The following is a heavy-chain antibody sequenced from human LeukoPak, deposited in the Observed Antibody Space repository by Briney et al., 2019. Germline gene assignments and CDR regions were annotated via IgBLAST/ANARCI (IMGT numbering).Heavy chain of an antibody. D-gene: IGHD2-2*01. CDR1: GYSISSGYY. Sequence: SETLSLTCAVSGYSISSGYYWGWIRQPPGKGLEWIGSIYHSRSTYYNPSLKSRVTISVDTSKNQFSLKLSSVTAADTAVYYCARLVVVPAALAFDYWGQGTLVTVSS. CDR3: ARLVVVPAALAFDY. CDR2: IYHSRST. V-gene: IGHV4-38-2*01. J-gene: IGHJ4*02.